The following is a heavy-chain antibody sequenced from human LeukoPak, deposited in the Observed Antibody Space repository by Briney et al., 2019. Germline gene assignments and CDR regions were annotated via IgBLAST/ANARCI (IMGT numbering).Heavy chain of an antibody. D-gene: IGHD2-2*01. CDR2: IYYSGST. J-gene: IGHJ6*03. CDR3: AREPRYCSRTTSCYHANYFYYMDV. V-gene: IGHV4-59*01. CDR1: GGSISNYY. Sequence: PSETLSLTCTVSGGSISNYYWNWIRQPPGKGLESIGYIYYSGSTNYNPSLKNRVTISVDTSKNQFSLKLSSVTAADTAVYYCAREPRYCSRTTSCYHANYFYYMDVWGKGTTVTVSS.